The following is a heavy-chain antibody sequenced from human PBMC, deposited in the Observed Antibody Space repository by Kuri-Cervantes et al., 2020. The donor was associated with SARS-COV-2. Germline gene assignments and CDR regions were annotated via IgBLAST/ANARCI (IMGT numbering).Heavy chain of an antibody. Sequence: SETLSLTCAVYGGSFSGYYWSWIRQPPGKGLEWIGEINHSGSTNYNPSLKSRVTISVGTSKNQFSLKLSSVTAADTAVYYCARGGQIRTLVVPAARAIDYWGQGTLVTVSS. CDR2: INHSGST. CDR1: GGSFSGYY. V-gene: IGHV4-34*01. CDR3: ARGGQIRTLVVPAARAIDY. J-gene: IGHJ4*02. D-gene: IGHD2-2*01.